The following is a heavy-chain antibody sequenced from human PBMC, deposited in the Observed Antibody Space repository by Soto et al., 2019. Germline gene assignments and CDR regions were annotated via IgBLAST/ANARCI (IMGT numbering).Heavy chain of an antibody. CDR2: IIPILGIA. V-gene: IGHV1-69*02. D-gene: IGHD3-10*01. Sequence: QVQLVQSGAEVKKPGSSVKVSCKASGGTCSSYTISWVRQAPGQGLEWMGRIIPILGIANYAQKFQGRVTITADKSASTAYMELSSLRSEDTAVYYCAAIQYYYGSRTFRSPYYYYYMDVWGKGTTVTVSS. CDR3: AAIQYYYGSRTFRSPYYYYYMDV. CDR1: GGTCSSYT. J-gene: IGHJ6*03.